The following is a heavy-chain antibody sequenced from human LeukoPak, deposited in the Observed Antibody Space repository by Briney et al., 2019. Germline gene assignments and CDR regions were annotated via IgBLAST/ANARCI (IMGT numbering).Heavy chain of an antibody. Sequence: PSETLSLTCTVSGGSVSSGSYYWSWIRQPPGKGLEWIGYIHSSGSTNYKPSLKSRVTISKDTSKNQFSLKLTSVTAADTAVYYCARGSSISWSPYYFEYWGQGTLVTVSS. CDR1: GGSVSSGSYY. J-gene: IGHJ4*02. V-gene: IGHV4-61*01. D-gene: IGHD6-13*01. CDR2: IHSSGST. CDR3: ARGSSISWSPYYFEY.